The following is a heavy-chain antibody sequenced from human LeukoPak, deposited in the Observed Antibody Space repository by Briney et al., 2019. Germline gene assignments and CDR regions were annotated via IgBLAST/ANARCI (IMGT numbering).Heavy chain of an antibody. V-gene: IGHV1-69*05. J-gene: IGHJ5*02. CDR2: IIPIFGTA. CDR3: ARGGTGLIAAAGNEDWFDP. D-gene: IGHD6-13*01. Sequence: ASVKVSCKASGGTFSSYAISWVRQAPGQGLEWMGGIIPIFGTANYAQKFQGRVTITTDESTSTAYMELSSLRSEDTAVYYCARGGTGLIAAAGNEDWFDPWGQGTLVTVSS. CDR1: GGTFSSYA.